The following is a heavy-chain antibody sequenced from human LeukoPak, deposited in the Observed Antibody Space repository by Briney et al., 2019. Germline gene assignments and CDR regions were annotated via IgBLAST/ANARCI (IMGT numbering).Heavy chain of an antibody. CDR3: AKDLGDYYDSSGYYYV. D-gene: IGHD3-22*01. CDR2: ISGSGGST. Sequence: GGSLRLSCAASGFTFSSYAMSWVRQASGKGLEWVSAISGSGGSTYYADSVKGRFTISRDNSKNTLYLQMNGLRAEDTAVYYCAKDLGDYYDSSGYYYVWGQGTLVTVSS. V-gene: IGHV3-23*01. CDR1: GFTFSSYA. J-gene: IGHJ4*02.